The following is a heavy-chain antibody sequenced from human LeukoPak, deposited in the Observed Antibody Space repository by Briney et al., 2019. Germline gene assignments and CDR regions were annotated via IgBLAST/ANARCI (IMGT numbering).Heavy chain of an antibody. V-gene: IGHV3-33*01. Sequence: PGGSLRLSCAAPGFTFSTYGMHWVRQAPGKGLEWVAVIWYDGSNKYYADSVKGRFTISRDNSKNTLYLQMNSLRAEDTAVYYCARELGYYGSGSYCLDYWGQGTLVTVSS. D-gene: IGHD3-10*01. CDR1: GFTFSTYG. J-gene: IGHJ4*02. CDR3: ARELGYYGSGSYCLDY. CDR2: IWYDGSNK.